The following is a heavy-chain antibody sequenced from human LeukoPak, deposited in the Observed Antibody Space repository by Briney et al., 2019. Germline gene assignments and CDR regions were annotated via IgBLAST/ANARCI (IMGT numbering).Heavy chain of an antibody. CDR2: IYQSGTT. V-gene: IGHV4-30-2*01. CDR3: AREPGQSLESIP. D-gene: IGHD3-3*01. Sequence: SETLSLTCTVSGGSISSGGYYRSWIREPPGKGLEWIGYIYQSGTTYYNPSFKTRVTISLDRSKNQFSLKVSSVTAADTAVYYCAREPGQSLESIPWGQGTLVTVSS. J-gene: IGHJ5*02. CDR1: GGSISSGGYY.